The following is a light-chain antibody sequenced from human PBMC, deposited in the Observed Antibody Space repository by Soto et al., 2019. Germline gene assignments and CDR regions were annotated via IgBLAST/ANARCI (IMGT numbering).Light chain of an antibody. V-gene: IGKV3-20*01. CDR1: QTLSNSF. CDR3: QQYGTSEII. CDR2: DTS. Sequence: EIVLTQSPGTLSLSPGERATLSCRASQTLSNSFIAWDQQKPGQAPRLLMYDTSSRATGVPDRYSASGSGTDFTLTISRLEPEDFAVFFCQQYGTSEIIFGQGTRLEIK. J-gene: IGKJ5*01.